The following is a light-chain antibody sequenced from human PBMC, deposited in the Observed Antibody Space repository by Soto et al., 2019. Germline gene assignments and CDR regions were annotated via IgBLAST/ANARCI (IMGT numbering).Light chain of an antibody. CDR2: AAS. CDR3: QQDYSYPPT. Sequence: DIQMSHSPSTLSASVRDRVTITCRASQSISSWLAWYQQKPGKAPKLLIYAASTLQSGVPSRFSGSGSGTDFTLTISGLQSEDFATYYCQQDYSYPPTFGQGAKVDI. V-gene: IGKV1-5*01. CDR1: QSISSW. J-gene: IGKJ1*01.